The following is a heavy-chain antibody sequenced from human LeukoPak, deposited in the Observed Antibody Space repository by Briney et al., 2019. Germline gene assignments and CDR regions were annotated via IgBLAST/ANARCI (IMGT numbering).Heavy chain of an antibody. CDR3: ARASHARTTVASGTYYFDY. Sequence: SETLSLTCAVYGGSFSGYYWSWIRQPPGKGREWIGEINHSGSANYNPSLKSRVTISVDTSKNQFSLKLSSVTAADTAVYYCARASHARTTVASGTYYFDYWGQGTLVTVSS. J-gene: IGHJ4*02. D-gene: IGHD4-23*01. V-gene: IGHV4-34*01. CDR2: INHSGSA. CDR1: GGSFSGYY.